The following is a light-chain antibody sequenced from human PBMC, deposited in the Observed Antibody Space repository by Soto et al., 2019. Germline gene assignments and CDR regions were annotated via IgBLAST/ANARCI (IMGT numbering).Light chain of an antibody. CDR2: EVS. CDR3: SSYTSSSPYV. V-gene: IGLV2-14*01. Sequence: QSALTQPASVSGSPGQSVTISCSGTSSDVGGYNYVSSYQHHPGKAPKLMIYEVSNRPSGVSHRFSGSKSGNTASLTISGLQAEDEADYYCSSYTSSSPYVFGTGTKVTVL. CDR1: SSDVGGYNY. J-gene: IGLJ1*01.